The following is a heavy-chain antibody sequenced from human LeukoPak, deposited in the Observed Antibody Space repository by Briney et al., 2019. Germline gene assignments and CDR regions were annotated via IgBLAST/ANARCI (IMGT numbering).Heavy chain of an antibody. J-gene: IGHJ4*02. CDR3: ARFGTY. Sequence: SETLSLTCAVYGGSFSGYFWSWIRQPPGKGLEWIGEINRSGSTTYNPSLKSRVTISVDTSKNQFSLKLDSVTAADTAVYYRARFGTYWGQGILVTVSS. CDR1: GGSFSGYF. V-gene: IGHV4-34*01. CDR2: INRSGST. D-gene: IGHD3-10*01.